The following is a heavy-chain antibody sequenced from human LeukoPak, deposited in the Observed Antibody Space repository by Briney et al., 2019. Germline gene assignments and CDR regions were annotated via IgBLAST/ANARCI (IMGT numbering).Heavy chain of an antibody. J-gene: IGHJ4*02. Sequence: ASETLSLTCSVSGGSISSSNWWSWVRQPPGKGLEWIGEIYQSGSTNYNPTLKSRVTISVDTSKNQFSLKLSSVTAADTAVYYCARQAYNSLDYWGQGTLVTVSS. CDR3: ARQAYNSLDY. CDR2: IYQSGST. D-gene: IGHD1-14*01. V-gene: IGHV4-4*02. CDR1: GGSISSSNW.